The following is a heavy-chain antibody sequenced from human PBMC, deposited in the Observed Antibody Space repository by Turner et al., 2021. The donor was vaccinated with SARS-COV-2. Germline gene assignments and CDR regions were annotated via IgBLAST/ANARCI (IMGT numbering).Heavy chain of an antibody. V-gene: IGHV3-21*01. CDR3: SRVQGAIDY. CDR1: GFMFSSFT. J-gene: IGHJ4*02. CDR2: ISHSSKYI. Sequence: EVHLVESGGGLVKPGGSLTLSCAASGFMFSSFTMNWVRQAPGKGLEWVSSISHSSKYIYYADSVRGRFSISRDNAKKSVYLEMNTLRADDTAVYFCSRVQGAIDYWGQGILVTVS.